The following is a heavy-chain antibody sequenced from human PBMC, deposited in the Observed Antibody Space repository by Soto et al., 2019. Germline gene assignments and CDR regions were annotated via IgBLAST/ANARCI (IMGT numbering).Heavy chain of an antibody. D-gene: IGHD6-19*01. CDR3: ARAANSSGWDPYYYYGMDV. CDR1: GYTFTGYY. Sequence: ASVKVSCKASGYTFTGYYMHWVRQAPGQGLEWMGWINPNSGGTNYAQKFQGWVTMTRDTSISTAYMELSRLRSDDTAVYYCARAANSSGWDPYYYYGMDVWGQGTTVTVSS. V-gene: IGHV1-2*04. J-gene: IGHJ6*02. CDR2: INPNSGGT.